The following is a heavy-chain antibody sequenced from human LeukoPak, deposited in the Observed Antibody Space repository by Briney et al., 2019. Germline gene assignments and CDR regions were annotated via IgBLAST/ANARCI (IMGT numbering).Heavy chain of an antibody. CDR2: TFYRSKWYY. D-gene: IGHD5-18*01. Sequence: SQTLSLTCAISGDSVSSNDAAWNWIRQSPSRGLEWLGRTFYRSKWYYDSAVSVKSRITINPDTSKNQFSLQLNSVTPEDTAVYYCAISSWGQLWIFDYWGQGTLVTVSS. J-gene: IGHJ4*02. CDR3: AISSWGQLWIFDY. V-gene: IGHV6-1*01. CDR1: GDSVSSNDAA.